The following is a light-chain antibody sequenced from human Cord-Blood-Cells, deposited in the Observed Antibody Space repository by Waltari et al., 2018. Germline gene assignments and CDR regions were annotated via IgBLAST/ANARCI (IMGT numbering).Light chain of an antibody. CDR1: QGISSY. CDR3: QQYYSYLRT. CDR2: AAS. J-gene: IGKJ1*01. Sequence: AIRMTQSPSSLSASTGDRVTITCRASQGISSYLAWYQQKPGKAPKLLIYAASTLQSGVPSRFSGSGSGTDFTLTISCLQSEEFATYYCQQYYSYLRTFGQGTKVEIK. V-gene: IGKV1-8*01.